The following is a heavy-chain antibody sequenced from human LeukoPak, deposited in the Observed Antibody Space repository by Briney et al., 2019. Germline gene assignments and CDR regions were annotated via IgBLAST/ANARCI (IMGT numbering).Heavy chain of an antibody. D-gene: IGHD5-12*01. CDR3: VTESYGSGYSGYDSGVFDY. CDR1: GVSISSDRNY. CDR2: MCIGGHI. J-gene: IGHJ4*02. Sequence: SETLSLTCTVSGVSISSDRNYWTWIRQPAGEGLEWIGRMCIGGHIHYNPSLQSRVTISLDTSKNQFSLKLNSVTDADTAIYYCVTESYGSGYSGYDSGVFDYWGQGILVTVSA. V-gene: IGHV4-61*02.